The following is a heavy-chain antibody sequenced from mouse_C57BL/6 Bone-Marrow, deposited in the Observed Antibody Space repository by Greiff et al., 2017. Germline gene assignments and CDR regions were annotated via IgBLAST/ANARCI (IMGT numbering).Heavy chain of an antibody. CDR3: ASLYYGYDRGFDY. V-gene: IGHV1-64*01. CDR2: LHPTSGST. D-gene: IGHD2-2*01. J-gene: IGHJ2*01. Sequence: QVQLQQPGAELVKPGASVQLSCKASGYTFTSYWMHLVKQRPGQGLEWIGMLHPTSGSTNYNEKFKSKATLTVDKSSSTAYLQLSSLTSEDSAVYYCASLYYGYDRGFDYWGQGTTLTVSS. CDR1: GYTFTSYW.